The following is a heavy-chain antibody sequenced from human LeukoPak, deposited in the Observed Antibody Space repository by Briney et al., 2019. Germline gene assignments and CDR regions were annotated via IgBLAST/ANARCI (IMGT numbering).Heavy chain of an antibody. CDR1: GSRFTSYW. CDR2: IYPGASDI. CDR3: ARLHCGGGSSYSGSAYYFDY. V-gene: IGHV5-51*01. J-gene: IGHJ4*02. D-gene: IGHD2-15*01. Sequence: RGEPLNISCKGSGSRFTSYWIAWVRQMPGGGQDWLGIIYPGASDIRYSPSFQGQVTISADRSISTAYLQWSTLRASDSAMYYCARLHCGGGSSYSGSAYYFDYWGQGTLVTVSS.